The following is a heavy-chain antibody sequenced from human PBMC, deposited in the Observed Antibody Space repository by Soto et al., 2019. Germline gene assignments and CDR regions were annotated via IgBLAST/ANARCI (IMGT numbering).Heavy chain of an antibody. CDR3: AGGEAAAEDYYYGMDV. V-gene: IGHV1-18*01. J-gene: IGHJ6*02. Sequence: QVQLVQSGAEVKKPGASVKVSCKASGYTFTSYGISWVRQAPGQGLEWMGWISAYNGNTNYAQKLQGRVTVTTDTATSTAYMGLGSLGSDYTAGYYWAGGEAAAEDYYYGMDVWGQGTTVTVSS. CDR1: GYTFTSYG. CDR2: ISAYNGNT. D-gene: IGHD6-13*01.